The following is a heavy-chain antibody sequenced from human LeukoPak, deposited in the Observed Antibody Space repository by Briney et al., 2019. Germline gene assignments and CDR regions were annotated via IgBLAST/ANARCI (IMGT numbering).Heavy chain of an antibody. D-gene: IGHD6-6*01. J-gene: IGHJ5*02. CDR3: ARDPTHSIAAPLGWFDP. Sequence: ASVKVSCKASGYTFTSYGISWVRRAPGQGLEWMGWISAYNGNTNYAQKLQGRVTMTTDTSTSTAYMELRSLRSDDTAVYYCARDPTHSIAAPLGWFDPWGQGTLVTVSS. CDR1: GYTFTSYG. V-gene: IGHV1-18*01. CDR2: ISAYNGNT.